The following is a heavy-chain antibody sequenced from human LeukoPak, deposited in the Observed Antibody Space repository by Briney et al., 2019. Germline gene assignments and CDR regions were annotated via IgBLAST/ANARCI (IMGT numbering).Heavy chain of an antibody. D-gene: IGHD3-22*01. CDR1: GFSFSNYW. CDR3: ARGLPISMIIEGNYGLDI. Sequence: GGSLRLSCAASGFSFSNYWMSCVRQAPGKGLEWVANLRQDGDEKYYVDSVKGRFTISRDNAKNSLYLQMNSLRAEDTAVYYCARGLPISMIIEGNYGLDIWGQGTAVTVSS. CDR2: LRQDGDEK. J-gene: IGHJ6*02. V-gene: IGHV3-7*01.